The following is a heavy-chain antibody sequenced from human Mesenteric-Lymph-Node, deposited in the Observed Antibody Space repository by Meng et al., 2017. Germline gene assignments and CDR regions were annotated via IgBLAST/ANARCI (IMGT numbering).Heavy chain of an antibody. J-gene: IGHJ5*02. CDR2: IYYSGST. Sequence: SRPSLVTPSTTLPLPCTIPSGSISTGDYYWSWTRQPPWKGLEWIGCIYYSGSTYYNPSLKGRVTISVDTSRNQFSLNLSSVTAADTAVYYCARGQRSYSGSYPEWFDPWGQGTLVTVSS. V-gene: IGHV4-30-4*01. CDR1: SGSISTGDYY. D-gene: IGHD1-26*01. CDR3: ARGQRSYSGSYPEWFDP.